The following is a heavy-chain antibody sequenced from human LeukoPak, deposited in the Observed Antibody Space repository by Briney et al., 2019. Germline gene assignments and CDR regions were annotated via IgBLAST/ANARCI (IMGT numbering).Heavy chain of an antibody. CDR2: ISASGSTT. J-gene: IGHJ4*02. D-gene: IGHD2-2*01. CDR3: GKGPASGLPAAIDY. Sequence: PGGSLRLSCVGSGYSFSSYAMSWVRQAPGKGLEWLSGISASGSTTYYADSVKGRFTISRYNSKSTLNVQMNSLRAEDTAMYYSGKGPASGLPAAIDYWGQGILVTVSS. CDR1: GYSFSSYA. V-gene: IGHV3-23*01.